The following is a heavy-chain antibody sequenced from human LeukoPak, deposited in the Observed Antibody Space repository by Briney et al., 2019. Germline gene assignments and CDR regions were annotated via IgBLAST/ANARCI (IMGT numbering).Heavy chain of an antibody. CDR2: INHSGST. V-gene: IGHV4-34*01. J-gene: IGHJ4*02. D-gene: IGHD3-10*01. Sequence: SETLSLTCAVYGGSFSGYYWSWIRQPPGKGLEWIGEINHSGSTNYNPSLKSRVTISVDTSKNQFSLKLSSVTAADTAVYYCARQLVLLWFGDTNYFDYWGQGTLVTVSS. CDR3: ARQLVLLWFGDTNYFDY. CDR1: GGSFSGYY.